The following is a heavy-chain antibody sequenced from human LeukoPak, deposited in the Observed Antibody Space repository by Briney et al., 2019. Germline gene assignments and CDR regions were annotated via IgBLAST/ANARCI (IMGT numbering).Heavy chain of an antibody. CDR1: GFTFSSYS. J-gene: IGHJ4*02. D-gene: IGHD6-13*01. CDR2: ISSSSSTI. Sequence: PGGSLRLSCAASGFTFSSYSMNWVRQAPGKGLEWVSYISSSSSTIYYADSVKGRFTISRDNAKNSLYLQMNSLRAEDTAVYYCARPPSTAAAGSGYWGQGTLVTVSS. CDR3: ARPPSTAAAGSGY. V-gene: IGHV3-48*01.